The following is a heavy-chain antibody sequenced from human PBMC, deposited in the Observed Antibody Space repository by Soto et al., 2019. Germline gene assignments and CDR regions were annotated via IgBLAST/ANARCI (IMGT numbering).Heavy chain of an antibody. V-gene: IGHV4-39*01. CDR3: VRYDRINMKPYSPEGFHI. CDR2: VYCGGAIFYSGNI. D-gene: IGHD3-3*02. Sequence: SETLSLTCTVSGDSISSSNSHWGWTRQPPGKGLEYIGSVYCGGAIFYSGNIYYNPSLKSRVTISVDTSKNQFSLRLSSVTAADTGVYYCVRYDRINMKPYSPEGFHIWGQGTMVTVS. CDR1: GDSISSSNSH. J-gene: IGHJ3*02.